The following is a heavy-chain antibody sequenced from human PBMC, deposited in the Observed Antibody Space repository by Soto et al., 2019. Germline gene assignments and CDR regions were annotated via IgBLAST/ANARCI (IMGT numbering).Heavy chain of an antibody. D-gene: IGHD3-3*01. CDR2: IYYSGST. CDR1: GCTIISYY. CDR3: ARRNYDSWSGYYTGGDWFDP. J-gene: IGHJ5*02. Sequence: PSETLSLTCTVSGCTIISYYWSWIRQPPGKGLEWIGYIYYSGSTNYNPSLKSRVTISVDTSKNQFSLKLSSVTAADTAVYYCARRNYDSWSGYYTGGDWFDPWGQGTLVTVPQ. V-gene: IGHV4-59*08.